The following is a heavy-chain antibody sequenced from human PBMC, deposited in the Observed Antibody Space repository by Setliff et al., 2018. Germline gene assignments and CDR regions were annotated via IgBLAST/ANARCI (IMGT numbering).Heavy chain of an antibody. D-gene: IGHD3-10*01. J-gene: IGHJ4*02. CDR1: GGSISSSNW. CDR3: AREVRGVIIRTDYFDY. CDR2: IYHSGST. Sequence: SETLSLTCAVSGGSISSSNWGSWVRQPPGKGLEWIGEIYHSGSTNYNPSLKRRVTISVDTSKNQFSLKLSSVTAADTAVYYCAREVRGVIIRTDYFDYRGQGTLVTVSS. V-gene: IGHV4-4*02.